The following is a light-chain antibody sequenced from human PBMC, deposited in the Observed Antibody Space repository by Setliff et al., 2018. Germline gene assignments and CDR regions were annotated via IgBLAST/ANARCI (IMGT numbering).Light chain of an antibody. J-gene: IGLJ2*01. Sequence: QSALPQPPSASGSPGQSVTISCTGTSSDVGGYNYVSWYQQHPGKAPKLMIYDVSKRPSGVPDRFSGSKSGYTASLTISGLQTEDEADYYCCSYAGSYTLIFGGGTKVTVL. CDR1: SSDVGGYNY. CDR2: DVS. CDR3: CSYAGSYTLI. V-gene: IGLV2-11*01.